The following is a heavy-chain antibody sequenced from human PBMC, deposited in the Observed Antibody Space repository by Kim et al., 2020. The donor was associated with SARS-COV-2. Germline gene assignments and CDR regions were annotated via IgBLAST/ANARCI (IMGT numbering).Heavy chain of an antibody. CDR3: GRVTDEQQAPNY. D-gene: IGHD2-8*02. Sequence: ASVKVSCKASGYTFTNYHMHWVRQAPGQGLEWMGRIHPNTGGTNYAQKFQGRVTMTRDTSITTAYMELSNLRSDDTAVYYCGRVTDEQQAPNYWDQGTLVTVSS. J-gene: IGHJ4*02. V-gene: IGHV1-2*06. CDR2: IHPNTGGT. CDR1: GYTFTNYH.